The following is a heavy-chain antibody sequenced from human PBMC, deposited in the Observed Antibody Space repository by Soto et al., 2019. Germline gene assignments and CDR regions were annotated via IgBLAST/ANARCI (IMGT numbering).Heavy chain of an antibody. J-gene: IGHJ4*02. D-gene: IGHD3-3*01. CDR2: ISAYNGNA. CDR3: ARGFLEWLSPSFDY. Sequence: QVQLVQSGAEVKKPGASVKVSCKASGYTFTSYGISWVRQAPGQGPEWMGWISAYNGNANYAQKRQGRVTMXTXTXXSTAYMELRSLRSDATAVYYCARGFLEWLSPSFDYWGQGTLVTVSS. CDR1: GYTFTSYG. V-gene: IGHV1-18*01.